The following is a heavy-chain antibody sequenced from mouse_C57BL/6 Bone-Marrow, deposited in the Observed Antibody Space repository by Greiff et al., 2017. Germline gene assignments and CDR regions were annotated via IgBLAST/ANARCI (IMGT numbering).Heavy chain of an antibody. CDR3: TTVEWLRRGYVDV. V-gene: IGHV14-4*01. J-gene: IGHJ1*03. CDR2: IDPENGDT. CDR1: GFNIKDDY. D-gene: IGHD2-2*01. Sequence: EVQLQQSGAELVRPGASVKLSCTASGFNIKDDYMHWVKQRPEQGLEWIGWIDPENGDTEYASKFQGKATITADTSSNTAYLQLSSLTSEDTAVYYCTTVEWLRRGYVDVWGTGTTVTVSS.